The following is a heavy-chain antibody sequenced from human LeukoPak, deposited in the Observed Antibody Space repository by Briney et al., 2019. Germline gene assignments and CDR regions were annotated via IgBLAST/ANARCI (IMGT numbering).Heavy chain of an antibody. CDR3: ASYRVSHGMDV. J-gene: IGHJ6*02. CDR1: GFTFITHA. D-gene: IGHD3-16*02. V-gene: IGHV3-23*01. Sequence: GGSLRLSCAASGFTFITHAMSWVRQAPGKGLEWVSSISDNGAYSYYSDSVRGRFIISRDTPRNTLYLQMNSLRAEDTAIYYCASYRVSHGMDVWGQGTTVTVSS. CDR2: ISDNGAYS.